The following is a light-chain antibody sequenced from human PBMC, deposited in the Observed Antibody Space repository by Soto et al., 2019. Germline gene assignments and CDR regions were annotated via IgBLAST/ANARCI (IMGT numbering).Light chain of an antibody. J-gene: IGLJ2*01. CDR1: SSDVGGYNY. Sequence: QSALTQPASVSGSPGQSITISCTGTSSDVGGYNYVSWYQQHPGKAPKLMIYEVSNRPSGVSNRFSGSKSGNTASLTISGRQAEDEADYYCSSDTSSSTHVGFGGGTKVTVL. CDR2: EVS. V-gene: IGLV2-14*01. CDR3: SSDTSSSTHVG.